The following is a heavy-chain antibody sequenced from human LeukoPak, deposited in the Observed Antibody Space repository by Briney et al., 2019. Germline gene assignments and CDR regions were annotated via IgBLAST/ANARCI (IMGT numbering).Heavy chain of an antibody. V-gene: IGHV4-34*01. CDR1: GGSFSGYY. Sequence: SATLSLSCAAYGGSFSGYYWSWIRQPPGKGLEWIGEINHSGSTNYNPSLKRRVTITVDTSNNKISLKLSCVTAADTAVYYCARGPGGYYMDVWGKGTTVTVSS. J-gene: IGHJ6*03. CDR2: INHSGST. D-gene: IGHD3-16*01. CDR3: ARGPGGYYMDV.